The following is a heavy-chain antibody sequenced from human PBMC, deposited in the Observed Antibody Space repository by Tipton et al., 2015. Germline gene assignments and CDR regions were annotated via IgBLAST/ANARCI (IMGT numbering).Heavy chain of an antibody. CDR2: ISTTSRYI. CDR1: GFNFNSYI. Sequence: SLRLSCSASGFNFNSYIMNWVRQAPGKGLEWVSSISTTSRYIYYLDSVKGRFTISRDNAKSSLYLEMNRLRDDDTAIYYCARGPPPPRYFGTIDSWGQGSMVAVSS. V-gene: IGHV3-21*06. CDR3: ARGPPPPRYFGTIDS. D-gene: IGHD1-7*01. J-gene: IGHJ4*02.